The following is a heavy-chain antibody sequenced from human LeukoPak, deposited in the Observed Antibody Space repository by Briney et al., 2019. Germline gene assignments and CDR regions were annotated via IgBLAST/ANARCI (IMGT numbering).Heavy chain of an antibody. CDR3: AKGGGLAMEYFQH. V-gene: IGHV3-23*01. J-gene: IGHJ1*01. CDR1: GFSFSSYA. D-gene: IGHD6-19*01. Sequence: PGGSLRLSCAASGFSFSSYAMTWVRQAPGQGLEWVSGISGGGTRYDADSVRGRFTISRDSSKSTLYLHMSSLRAEDTALYYCAKGGGLAMEYFQHWGQGTLVTVSS. CDR2: ISGGGTR.